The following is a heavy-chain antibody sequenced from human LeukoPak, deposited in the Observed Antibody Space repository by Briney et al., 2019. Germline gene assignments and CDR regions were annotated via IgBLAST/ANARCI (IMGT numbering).Heavy chain of an antibody. V-gene: IGHV4-59*01. D-gene: IGHD3-22*01. CDR2: VYYRGST. CDR1: GGSISSYY. Sequence: SETLSLTCTVSGGSISSYYWSWIRQPPGKGVVWMGYVYYRGSTNYNPSLNSRVTISVDTSKNQFSLKLSSVTAADTAVYYCARDSSGYSYAYYFDYWGQGTLVTVSS. CDR3: ARDSSGYSYAYYFDY. J-gene: IGHJ4*02.